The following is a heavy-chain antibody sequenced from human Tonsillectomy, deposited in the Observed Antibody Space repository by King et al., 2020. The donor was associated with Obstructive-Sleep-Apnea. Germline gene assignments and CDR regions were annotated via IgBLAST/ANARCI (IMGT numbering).Heavy chain of an antibody. J-gene: IGHJ4*02. CDR2: INPKSGGT. CDR1: GYTFTGYS. D-gene: IGHD5-24*01. Sequence: QLVQSGAEVKKPGASVRVSCKASGYTFTGYSMHWVRQAPGQGLEWVGWINPKSGGTNYAQNFQGRVTMTRDTSISTAFMELNRLTSDDTAVYYCARDGYKYFDYWGQGALVTVSS. V-gene: IGHV1-2*02. CDR3: ARDGYKYFDY.